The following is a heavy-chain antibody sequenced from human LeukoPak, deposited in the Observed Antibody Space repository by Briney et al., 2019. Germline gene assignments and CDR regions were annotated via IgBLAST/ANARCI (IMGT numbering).Heavy chain of an antibody. D-gene: IGHD6-13*01. J-gene: IGHJ5*02. CDR1: CYTFTSYG. V-gene: IGHV1-18*04. Sequence: GASVKVSCKASCYTFTSYGISWVRQAPGQGLEWMGWISAYNGNTNYAQKLQGRVTMTTDTSTSTAYMELRSLRSDDTAVYYCARDTGIAAAAPRWFDPWGQGTLVTVSS. CDR2: ISAYNGNT. CDR3: ARDTGIAAAAPRWFDP.